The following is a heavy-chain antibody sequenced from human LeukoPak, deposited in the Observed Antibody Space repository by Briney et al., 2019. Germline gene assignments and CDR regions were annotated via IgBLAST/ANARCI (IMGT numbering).Heavy chain of an antibody. CDR1: GGSISSGSYY. J-gene: IGHJ4*02. D-gene: IGHD7-27*01. Sequence: SETLSLTCTVSGGSISSGSYYWSWIRQPAGKGLEWIGRIYTSGSTNYNPSLKSRVTISVDTSKNQFSLKLSSVTAADTAVYYCARGRLTGDFDYWGQGTLVTVSS. CDR3: ARGRLTGDFDY. V-gene: IGHV4-61*02. CDR2: IYTSGST.